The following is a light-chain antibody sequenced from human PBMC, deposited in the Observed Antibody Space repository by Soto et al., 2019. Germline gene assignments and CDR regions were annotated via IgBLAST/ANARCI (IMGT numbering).Light chain of an antibody. J-gene: IGKJ1*01. CDR3: QQYDTSPRT. CDR1: QSVSSNY. Sequence: EVMLTQSPGTLSLSPGERATLSCRASQSVSSNYLAWYLQKSGQAPRLLIYGASNRATGIPDRFSGSGSGTDFKLTIRRLEPVDFPIYYCQQYDTSPRTFDQGTKAEFK. V-gene: IGKV3-20*01. CDR2: GAS.